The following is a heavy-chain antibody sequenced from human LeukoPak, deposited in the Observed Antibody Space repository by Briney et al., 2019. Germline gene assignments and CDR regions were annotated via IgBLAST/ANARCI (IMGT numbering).Heavy chain of an antibody. V-gene: IGHV3-72*01. Sequence: PGGSLRLSCAASGFTLSDHYMDWVRQAPGKGLEWIGRSRNKANSHTTEYAASVQGRFTISRDDSGNLMYLQMNSLKIEDTAVYLCTRDVGVRGTSAFDIWGQGTEVTVSS. D-gene: IGHD1-26*01. CDR3: TRDVGVRGTSAFDI. J-gene: IGHJ3*02. CDR1: GFTLSDHY. CDR2: SRNKANSHTT.